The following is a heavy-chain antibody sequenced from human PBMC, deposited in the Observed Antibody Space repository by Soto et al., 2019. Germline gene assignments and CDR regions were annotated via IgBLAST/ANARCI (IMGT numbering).Heavy chain of an antibody. D-gene: IGHD2-21*01. CDR1: VFTVDDYA. V-gene: IGHV3-43D*04. J-gene: IGHJ5*02. CDR2: ISWDGGST. Sequence: LXLSCAASVFTVDDYAMHWVRQAPWKGLEWVSLISWDGGSTYYADSVKGRFTISRDNSKNSLYLQMNSLRAEDTALYYCAKDIGRPRIPKYNWFDPWGQGTLVTVSS. CDR3: AKDIGRPRIPKYNWFDP.